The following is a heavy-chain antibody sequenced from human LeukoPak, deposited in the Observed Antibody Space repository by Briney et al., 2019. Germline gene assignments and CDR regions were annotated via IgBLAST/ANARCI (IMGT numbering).Heavy chain of an antibody. V-gene: IGHV3-23*01. CDR2: ISGSGGTT. D-gene: IGHD1-1*01. J-gene: IGHJ4*02. Sequence: TGGSLRLSCAASGFTFSSYALSWVRQAPGKGLEWVSAISGSGGTTYYADSVKGRFTISNDNSKNTLYLQMDSLRAEDTAVYYCARDWNVWYFDYWGQGTLVTVSS. CDR1: GFTFSSYA. CDR3: ARDWNVWYFDY.